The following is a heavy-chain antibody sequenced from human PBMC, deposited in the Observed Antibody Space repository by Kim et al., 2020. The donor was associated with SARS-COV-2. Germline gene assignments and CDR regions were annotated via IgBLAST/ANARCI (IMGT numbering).Heavy chain of an antibody. CDR3: ARVTAATVTEQASNGGWFDP. CDR2: INHSGST. Sequence: SETLSLTCAVYGGSFSGYYWSWIRQPPGKGLEWIGEINHSGSTNYNPSLKSRVTISVDTSKNQFSLKLSSVTAADTAVYYCARVTAATVTEQASNGGWFDPWGQGTLVTVSS. V-gene: IGHV4-34*01. CDR1: GGSFSGYY. D-gene: IGHD4-4*01. J-gene: IGHJ5*02.